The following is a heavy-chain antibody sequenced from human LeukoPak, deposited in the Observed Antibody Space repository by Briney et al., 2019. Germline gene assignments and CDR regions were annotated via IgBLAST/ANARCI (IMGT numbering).Heavy chain of an antibody. Sequence: GGSLRLSCAASGFTFSSYSMNWVRQAPGKGLEWVSSISSSSSYIYYADSVKGRFTISRDNAKNSLYLQMNSLRAEDTAVYYCARDLGVVAAKWHYYYGMDVWGQGTTVTASS. D-gene: IGHD2-15*01. J-gene: IGHJ6*02. V-gene: IGHV3-21*01. CDR1: GFTFSSYS. CDR3: ARDLGVVAAKWHYYYGMDV. CDR2: ISSSSSYI.